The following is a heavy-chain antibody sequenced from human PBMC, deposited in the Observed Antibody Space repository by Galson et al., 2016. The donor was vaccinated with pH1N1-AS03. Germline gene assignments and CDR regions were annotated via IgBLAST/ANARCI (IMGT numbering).Heavy chain of an antibody. J-gene: IGHJ4*02. V-gene: IGHV3-23*01. Sequence: SLRLSCAVSGFTFSTHAMSRVRQAPGKGLDWVSGISLSGSGTYYTDSVKGRFTISRDNSKNTLYLQMNSLRPEDTAVYYCATPPIAASGILGGYWGQGTLVTVSS. CDR1: GFTFSTHA. D-gene: IGHD6-13*01. CDR2: ISLSGSGT. CDR3: ATPPIAASGILGGY.